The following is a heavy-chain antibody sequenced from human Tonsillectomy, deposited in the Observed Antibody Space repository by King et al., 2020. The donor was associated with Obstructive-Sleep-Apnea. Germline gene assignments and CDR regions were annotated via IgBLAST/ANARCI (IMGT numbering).Heavy chain of an antibody. Sequence: VQLVESGAEVKKPGASVKVSCKASGYTFTGYYMHWVRQAPGQGLEWMGWINPNSGGTNYGQKFQGRVTMTRDTSISTAYMGLSRRRSDDTAIYYCARGSYGFKQHNWFDPWGQGTLVTVSS. D-gene: IGHD5-18*01. CDR1: GYTFTGYY. CDR3: ARGSYGFKQHNWFDP. J-gene: IGHJ5*02. V-gene: IGHV1-2*02. CDR2: INPNSGGT.